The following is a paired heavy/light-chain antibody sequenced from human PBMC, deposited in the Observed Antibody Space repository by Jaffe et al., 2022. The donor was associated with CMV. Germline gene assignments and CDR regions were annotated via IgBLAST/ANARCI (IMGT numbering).Heavy chain of an antibody. V-gene: IGHV3-21*01. D-gene: IGHD3-22*01. CDR3: ATTYYYDSSGYYYFSNAFDI. CDR2: ISSSSSYI. Sequence: EVQLVESGGGLVKPGGSLRLSCAASGFTFSSYSMNWVRQAPGKGLEWVSSISSSSSYIYYADSVKGRFTISRDNAKNSLYLQMNSLRAEDTAVYYCATTYYYDSSGYYYFSNAFDIWGQGTMVTVSS. CDR1: GFTFSSYS. J-gene: IGHJ3*02.
Light chain of an antibody. CDR2: DAS. Sequence: EIVLTQSPATLSLSPGERATLSCGASQSVSSSYLAWYQQKPGLAPRLLIYDASSRATGIPDRFSGSGSGTDFTLTISRLEPEDFAVYYCQQYGSSPPKYTFGQGTKLEIK. V-gene: IGKV3D-20*01. J-gene: IGKJ2*01. CDR1: QSVSSSY. CDR3: QQYGSSPPKYT.